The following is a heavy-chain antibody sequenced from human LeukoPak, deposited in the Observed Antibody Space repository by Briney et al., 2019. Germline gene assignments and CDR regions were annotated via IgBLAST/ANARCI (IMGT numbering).Heavy chain of an antibody. CDR1: GFTFSDYY. Sequence: PGGSLRLSCAASGFTFSDYYMSWIRQAPGKGLEWVSYISSSGSTIYYADSVKGRFTISRDNAKNSLYLQMNSLRAEDTALYYCIKDIKAGGLDYWGQGTLVTVSS. CDR3: IKDIKAGGLDY. J-gene: IGHJ4*02. D-gene: IGHD5-12*01. V-gene: IGHV3-11*01. CDR2: ISSSGSTI.